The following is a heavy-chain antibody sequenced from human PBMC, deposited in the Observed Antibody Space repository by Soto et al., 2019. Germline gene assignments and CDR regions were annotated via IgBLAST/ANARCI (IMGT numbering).Heavy chain of an antibody. CDR2: IIPMFGTS. CDR1: GGTFSNYA. Sequence: SVKVSCKASGGTFSNYAISWVRQAPGQGLEWVGGIIPMFGTSNYAQNFQGRVSITADESTSTAYMELSSLRSEDTAVYYCARGVRTGFYGMDVWGQGTTVTV. D-gene: IGHD3-10*01. CDR3: ARGVRTGFYGMDV. V-gene: IGHV1-69*13. J-gene: IGHJ6*02.